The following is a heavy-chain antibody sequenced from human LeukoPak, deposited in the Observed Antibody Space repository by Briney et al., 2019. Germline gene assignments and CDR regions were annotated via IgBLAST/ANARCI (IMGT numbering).Heavy chain of an antibody. Sequence: GGSLRLSLAALSPTFATFPLSWSRQAQGKGLGWVSTFRGSRGRTYYADSVKGRFTISRDNSKNTLYLQMHSLRAEDSAVYYCAKVTSSWIYFDYWGQGAPVTVSS. CDR3: AKVTSSWIYFDY. CDR1: SPTFATFP. CDR2: FRGSRGRT. D-gene: IGHD6-13*01. V-gene: IGHV3-23*01. J-gene: IGHJ4*02.